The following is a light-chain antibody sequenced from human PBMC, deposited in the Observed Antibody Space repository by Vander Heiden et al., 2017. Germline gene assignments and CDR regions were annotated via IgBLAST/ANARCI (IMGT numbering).Light chain of an antibody. Sequence: NFMLTQPHSASESPGKTVTISCTRSSGSLASNYVQWYQQRPGSSPTTVIYEDNQRPSGVPDRFSGSIDSSSNAASLTISGLRTEDEADYYCQSYDSSNWVFGGGTKLTVL. CDR1: SGSLASNY. CDR3: QSYDSSNWV. CDR2: EDN. V-gene: IGLV6-57*01. J-gene: IGLJ3*02.